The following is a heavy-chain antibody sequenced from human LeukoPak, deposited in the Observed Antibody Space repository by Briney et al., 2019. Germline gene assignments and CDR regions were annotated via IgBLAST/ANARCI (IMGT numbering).Heavy chain of an antibody. CDR2: IYPGDSDT. V-gene: IGHV5-51*01. CDR1: GYSFSSYW. J-gene: IGHJ5*02. Sequence: GESLKISCKGFGYSFSSYWIAWVRQMPGKGLEWMGIIYPGDSDTRYSPSFQGQVTISADKSISTAYLQWSSLKASDTAMYYCARYSGYDGGWFDPWGQGTLVTVSS. CDR3: ARYSGYDGGWFDP. D-gene: IGHD5-12*01.